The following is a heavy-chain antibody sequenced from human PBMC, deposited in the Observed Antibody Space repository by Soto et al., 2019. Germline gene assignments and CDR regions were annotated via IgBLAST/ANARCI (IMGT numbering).Heavy chain of an antibody. CDR1: GFTFDDYA. D-gene: IGHD6-13*01. CDR3: AKDQIAAAGPFDY. CDR2: ISWNSGSI. J-gene: IGHJ4*02. Sequence: PGGSLRLSCAASGFTFDDYAMHWVRQAPGKGLEWVSGISWNSGSIGYADSVKGRFTISRDNAKNSLYLQMNSLRAEDTALYYCAKDQIAAAGPFDYWGQGTLVTVSS. V-gene: IGHV3-9*01.